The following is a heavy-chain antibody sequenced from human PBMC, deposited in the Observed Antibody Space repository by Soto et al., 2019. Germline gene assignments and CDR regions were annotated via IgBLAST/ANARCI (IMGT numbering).Heavy chain of an antibody. J-gene: IGHJ4*02. CDR3: ARGGVPAV. Sequence: SETLSLTCTVSGESLNNYYWSWIRQPPGKGLEWIGFVHYSGSTGYNPSLKSRVTISVDTSKNQLSLKVTSVTTADTAIYFCARGGVPAVWGQGTLVTVSS. D-gene: IGHD3-10*01. V-gene: IGHV4-59*01. CDR2: VHYSGST. CDR1: GESLNNYY.